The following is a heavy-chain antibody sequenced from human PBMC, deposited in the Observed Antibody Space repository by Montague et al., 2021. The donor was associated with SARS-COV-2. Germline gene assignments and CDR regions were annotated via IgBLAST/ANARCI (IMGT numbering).Heavy chain of an antibody. CDR1: GGSVSSGSYY. D-gene: IGHD3-9*01. CDR2: IYYSGST. V-gene: IGHV4-61*01. J-gene: IGHJ6*02. CDR3: ARDRGQTYYDILTGRALSVDFANGMDV. Sequence: SETLSLTCTVSGGSVSSGSYYWSWIRQPPGKGLEWIGNIYYSGSTNYNPSLKSRVTISVDTSKNQFSLKLSSVTAADTAVYYCARDRGQTYYDILTGRALSVDFANGMDVWGQGTTVTVSS.